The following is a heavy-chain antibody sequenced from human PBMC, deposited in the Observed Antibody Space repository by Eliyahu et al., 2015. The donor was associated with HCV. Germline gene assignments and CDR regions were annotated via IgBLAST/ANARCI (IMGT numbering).Heavy chain of an antibody. J-gene: IGHJ6*02. V-gene: IGHV3-66*01. CDR1: GFTVSSNY. CDR2: IYSGGST. CDR3: ARDLDYSNYRYGMDV. Sequence: EVQLVESGGGLVQPGGSLRLSCAASGFTVSSNYMSWVRQAPGKGLEWVSVIYSGGSTYYADSVKGRFTISXDNSKNTLYLQMNSLRAEDTAVYYCARDLDYSNYRYGMDVWGQGTTVTVSS. D-gene: IGHD4-11*01.